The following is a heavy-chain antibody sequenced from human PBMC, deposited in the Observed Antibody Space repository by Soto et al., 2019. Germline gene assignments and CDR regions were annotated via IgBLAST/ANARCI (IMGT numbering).Heavy chain of an antibody. Sequence: GGSLRLSCAASGFTFDDYAMHWVRQAPGKGLEWVSGISWNSGSIGYADSVKGRFTISRDNAKNSLYLQMNSLRAEDTALYYCAKDIVADCSGGSCYSGGYWGQGTLVTVSS. CDR3: AKDIVADCSGGSCYSGGY. J-gene: IGHJ4*02. D-gene: IGHD2-15*01. V-gene: IGHV3-9*01. CDR1: GFTFDDYA. CDR2: ISWNSGSI.